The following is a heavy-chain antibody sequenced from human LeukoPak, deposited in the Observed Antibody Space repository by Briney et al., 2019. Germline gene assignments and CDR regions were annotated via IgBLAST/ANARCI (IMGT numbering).Heavy chain of an antibody. V-gene: IGHV4-59*01. D-gene: IGHD2-2*01. Sequence: SETLSLTCTVSGGSISSFYWSWIRQPPGKGLEWIGYIYYSGSTNYNPSLKSRVTISVDTSKKQFSLKLSSVTAADTAVYYCARVDCSSTRQCYYYGMDVWGQGTTVTVSS. CDR2: IYYSGST. CDR1: GGSISSFY. J-gene: IGHJ6*02. CDR3: ARVDCSSTRQCYYYGMDV.